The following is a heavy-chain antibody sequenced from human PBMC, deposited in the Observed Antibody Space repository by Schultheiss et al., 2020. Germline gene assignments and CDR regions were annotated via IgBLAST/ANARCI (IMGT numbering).Heavy chain of an antibody. CDR3: ARGSRVTIFGVVIMRLGFDP. D-gene: IGHD3-3*01. Sequence: SETLSLTCGVYGGSIRSYYWSWIRQPPGKGLEWIGEINHSGSTNYNPSLKSRVTISVDTSKNQFSLKLSSVTAADTAVYYCARGSRVTIFGVVIMRLGFDPWGQGTLVTVSS. CDR1: GGSIRSYY. J-gene: IGHJ5*02. CDR2: INHSGST. V-gene: IGHV4-34*01.